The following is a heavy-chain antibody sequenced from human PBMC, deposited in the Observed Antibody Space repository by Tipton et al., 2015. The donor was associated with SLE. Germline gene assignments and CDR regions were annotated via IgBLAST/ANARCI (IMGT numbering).Heavy chain of an antibody. D-gene: IGHD5-24*01. CDR3: ARGEGYKGFYFIDV. V-gene: IGHV4-31*02. Sequence: LRLSCSVSGGSISSGGYYWGWIRQYPGKGLEWIGYIYYRGTTHYNPSLESRASISVDTSRNQFSLNLTFVTAADTAVFYCARGEGYKGFYFIDVWGRGTKVTVPS. J-gene: IGHJ6*04. CDR1: GGSISSGGYY. CDR2: IYYRGTT.